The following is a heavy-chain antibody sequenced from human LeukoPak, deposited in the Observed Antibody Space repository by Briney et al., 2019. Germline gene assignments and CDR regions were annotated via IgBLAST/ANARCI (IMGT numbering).Heavy chain of an antibody. CDR3: ARSTPYYYDSSGYYDGRIDY. CDR1: GDSVSSNSAA. D-gene: IGHD3-22*01. V-gene: IGHV6-1*01. Sequence: SQTLSLTCAISGDSVSSNSAAWNWIRQSPSRGLEWLGRTYYRSKWYNDYAVSVKSRITINPDTSKNQFSLQLNSVTPEDTAVYYCARSTPYYYDSSGYYDGRIDYWGQGPLVTVSS. J-gene: IGHJ4*02. CDR2: TYYRSKWYN.